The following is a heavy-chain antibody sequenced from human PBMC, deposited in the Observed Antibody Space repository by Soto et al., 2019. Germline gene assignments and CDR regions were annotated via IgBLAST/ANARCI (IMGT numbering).Heavy chain of an antibody. V-gene: IGHV3-21*01. CDR3: AGGIQLWLFDY. D-gene: IGHD5-18*01. CDR2: ISSSSSYI. J-gene: IGHJ4*02. Sequence: EVQLVESGGGLVKPGGSLRLSCAASGFTFSSYSMNWVRQAPGKGLEWVSSISSSSSYIYYADSVKGRFTISRDNAKNSLYLQMNSLRAEDTAVYYCAGGIQLWLFDYWGQGTLVTVSS. CDR1: GFTFSSYS.